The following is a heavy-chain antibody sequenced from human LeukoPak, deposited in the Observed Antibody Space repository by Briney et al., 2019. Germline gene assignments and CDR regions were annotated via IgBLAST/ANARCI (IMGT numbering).Heavy chain of an antibody. D-gene: IGHD2-2*02. CDR2: IIPIFGTA. CDR3: ARELGYCSSTSCYRAQFGY. V-gene: IGHV1-69*05. J-gene: IGHJ4*02. CDR1: GGTFSSYA. Sequence: ASVKVSCKASGGTFSSYAISWVRQAPGQGLEWMGGIIPIFGTANYAQKFQGRVTITTDESTSTAYMELSSLRSEDTAVYYCARELGYCSSTSCYRAQFGYWGQGTLVTVSS.